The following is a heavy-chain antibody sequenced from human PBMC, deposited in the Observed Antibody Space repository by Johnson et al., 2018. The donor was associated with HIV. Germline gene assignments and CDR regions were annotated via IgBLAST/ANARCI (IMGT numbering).Heavy chain of an antibody. CDR2: ISGSGGST. V-gene: IGHV3-23*04. D-gene: IGHD2-21*02. CDR3: ASTCGGDCSRGDAFDI. Sequence: MQLVEYGGGLVQPGGSLRLSCAASGFAVSKNYLTWVRQAPGKGLEWVSAISGSGGSTYYADSVKGRFTISRDNSKNTLDLHMNSLRAEDTAVYYCASTCGGDCSRGDAFDIWGQGTMVTVSS. J-gene: IGHJ3*02. CDR1: GFAVSKNY.